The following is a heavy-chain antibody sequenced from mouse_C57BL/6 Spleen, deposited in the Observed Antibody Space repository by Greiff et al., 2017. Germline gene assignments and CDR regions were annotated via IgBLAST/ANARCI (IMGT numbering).Heavy chain of an antibody. CDR1: GFTFSDYG. D-gene: IGHD1-1*01. V-gene: IGHV5-17*01. CDR3: ARSLNLLLDY. J-gene: IGHJ2*01. Sequence: EVKVEESGGGLVKPGGSLKLSCAASGFTFSDYGMHWVRQAPEKGLEWVAYISSGSSTIYYADTVKGRFTISRDNAKNTLFLQMTSLRSEDTAMYYCARSLNLLLDYWGQGTTLTVSS. CDR2: ISSGSSTI.